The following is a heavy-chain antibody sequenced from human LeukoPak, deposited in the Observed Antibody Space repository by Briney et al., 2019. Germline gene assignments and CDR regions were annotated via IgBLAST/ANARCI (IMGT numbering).Heavy chain of an antibody. V-gene: IGHV4-34*01. Sequence: SEALSLTCAVYGGSLSGYYWSWIRQPTGKGLEWIGEVNHGGSTNYNPSLKSRVIISVDTSKNQFSLKLSSVTAADTAVYYCARETHGSDAFDIWGQGTMVTVSS. D-gene: IGHD5-24*01. J-gene: IGHJ3*02. CDR2: VNHGGST. CDR1: GGSLSGYY. CDR3: ARETHGSDAFDI.